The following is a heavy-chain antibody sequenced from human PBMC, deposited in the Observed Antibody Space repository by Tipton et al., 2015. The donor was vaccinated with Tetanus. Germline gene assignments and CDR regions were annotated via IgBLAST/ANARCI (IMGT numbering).Heavy chain of an antibody. V-gene: IGHV4-31*03. J-gene: IGHJ6*02. CDR3: ARVVEVAVAGMGLYYYYGMDV. D-gene: IGHD6-19*01. CDR2: IYYSGST. CDR1: GASISSGGYY. Sequence: TLSLTCTVSGASISSGGYYWSWIRQHPGKGLEWVGYIYYSGSTYYNPSLKSRVTISVDTSKNQFSLKLSSVTAADTAVYYCARVVEVAVAGMGLYYYYGMDVWGQGTTVTVSS.